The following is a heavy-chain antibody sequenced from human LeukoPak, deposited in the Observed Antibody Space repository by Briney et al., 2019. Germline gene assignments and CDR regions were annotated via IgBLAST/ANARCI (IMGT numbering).Heavy chain of an antibody. V-gene: IGHV4-34*01. CDR1: GGSFSGYY. D-gene: IGHD3-22*01. Sequence: PSETLSLTWAVYGGSFSGYYWSWIRQPPGKGLEWIEEINHSGSTNYNPSLKSRVTISVDTSKNQFSLKLSSVTAADTAVYYCARGKRTRYYYDCSGYPDYLVQGTLVTVSS. CDR3: ARGKRTRYYYDCSGYPDY. J-gene: IGHJ4*02. CDR2: INHSGST.